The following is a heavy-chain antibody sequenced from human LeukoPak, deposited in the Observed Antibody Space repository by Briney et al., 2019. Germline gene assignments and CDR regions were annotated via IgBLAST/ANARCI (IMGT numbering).Heavy chain of an antibody. Sequence: ASVKVSCKASGYTFTSYGISWVRQAPGQGLEWMGWISAYNGNTNYAQKLQGRVTMTTDTSTSTAYMELRSLRSDDTAVYYCARLSYSNYVARYYYGSGSYFYYYMDVWGKGTTVTVSS. V-gene: IGHV1-18*01. CDR3: ARLSYSNYVARYYYGSGSYFYYYMDV. D-gene: IGHD3-10*01. CDR1: GYTFTSYG. J-gene: IGHJ6*03. CDR2: ISAYNGNT.